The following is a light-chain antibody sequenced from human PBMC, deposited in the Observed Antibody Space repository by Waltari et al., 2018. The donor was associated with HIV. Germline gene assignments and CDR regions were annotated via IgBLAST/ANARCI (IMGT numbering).Light chain of an antibody. CDR2: EVT. J-gene: IGLJ1*01. Sequence: QSALTQPASVSGSPGQSITISCTGTSSDVGDYKYVSWYHQHPGKAPKLMIYEVTYRPSGVSNRFSGSKSGNTASLTISGLQAEDEADYYCSSYTSSSTYVFGTGTKVTVL. CDR3: SSYTSSSTYV. CDR1: SSDVGDYKY. V-gene: IGLV2-14*01.